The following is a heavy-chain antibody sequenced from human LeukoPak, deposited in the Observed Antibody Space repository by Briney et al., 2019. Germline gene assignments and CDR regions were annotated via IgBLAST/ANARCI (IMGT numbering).Heavy chain of an antibody. Sequence: PGGSLRLSCAASGFTFSSYWMSWVRQAPGKGLEWVANIKQDGSEKYYVDSVKGRSTISRDNAKNSLYLQMNSLRAEDTAVYYCARDAGYSSGWYGRKMYYFDYWGQGTLVTVSS. D-gene: IGHD6-19*01. CDR1: GFTFSSYW. CDR2: IKQDGSEK. CDR3: ARDAGYSSGWYGRKMYYFDY. V-gene: IGHV3-7*01. J-gene: IGHJ4*02.